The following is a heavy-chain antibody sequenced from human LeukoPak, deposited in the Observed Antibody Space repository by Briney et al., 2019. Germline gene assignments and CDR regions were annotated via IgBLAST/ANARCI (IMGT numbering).Heavy chain of an antibody. CDR3: ARGAAAVAPNDY. D-gene: IGHD6-13*01. V-gene: IGHV1-69*04. CDR1: GGTFSSYA. Sequence: SVKVSCKASGGTFSSYAISWVRQAPGQGLEWMGRIIPILGTANYAQKFQGRVTITADKSTSTAYMELSSLRSEDTTVYYCARGAAAVAPNDYWGQGTLVTVSS. J-gene: IGHJ4*02. CDR2: IIPILGTA.